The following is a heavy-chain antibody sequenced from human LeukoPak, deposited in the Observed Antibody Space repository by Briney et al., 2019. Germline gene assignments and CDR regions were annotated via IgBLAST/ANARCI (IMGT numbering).Heavy chain of an antibody. CDR1: GGSISSSSSY. Sequence: SETLSLTCTVSGGSISSSSSYWGWFRPPPGKGLEWIGSFYYGGSTYYNPSLKSRVTISIDTSKNRSSLKLSSVTGADTAIYYCAHGDKVDYWGQGTLVTVST. V-gene: IGHV4-39*01. D-gene: IGHD4-23*01. CDR3: AHGDKVDY. CDR2: FYYGGST. J-gene: IGHJ4*02.